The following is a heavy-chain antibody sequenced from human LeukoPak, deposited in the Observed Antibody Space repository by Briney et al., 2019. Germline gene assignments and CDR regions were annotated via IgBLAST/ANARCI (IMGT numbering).Heavy chain of an antibody. D-gene: IGHD2-2*01. Sequence: PGGSLRLSCAASGFTFDDYAMHWVRQAPGKGLEWVSGMSWNSGSIGYADSVKGRFTISRDNAKNSLYLQMNSLRAEDTALYYCAKGRSTSSLGGAFDVWGQGTMVTVSS. CDR2: MSWNSGSI. CDR1: GFTFDDYA. J-gene: IGHJ3*01. V-gene: IGHV3-9*01. CDR3: AKGRSTSSLGGAFDV.